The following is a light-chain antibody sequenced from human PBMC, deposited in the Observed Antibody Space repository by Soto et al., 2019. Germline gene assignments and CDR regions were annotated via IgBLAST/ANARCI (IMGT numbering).Light chain of an antibody. V-gene: IGKV3-15*01. CDR3: QQYNNWPPVT. CDR1: QSVSSN. J-gene: IGKJ1*01. CDR2: GGS. Sequence: ERVMTQYPATLSFAAWERATLSCRASQSVSSNLAWYQQKPGQAPRLLIYGGSTRATGIPARFSGSGSGTEFTLTISSLQSEDFAVYYCQQYNNWPPVTFGQGTKV.